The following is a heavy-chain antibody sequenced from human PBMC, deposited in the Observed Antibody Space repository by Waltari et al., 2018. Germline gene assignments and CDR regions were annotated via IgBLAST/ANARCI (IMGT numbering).Heavy chain of an antibody. CDR3: ARDLGGIAAGTKVGVGYYFDY. CDR1: GYTFTSYG. D-gene: IGHD6-13*01. J-gene: IGHJ4*02. V-gene: IGHV1-18*01. CDR2: ISAYNGNT. Sequence: QVQLVQSGAEVKKPGASVKVSCKASGYTFTSYGISWVRQAPGQGLEWMGWISAYNGNTNYAQKLQCRVTMTTDTSTSTAYMELRSLRSDDTAVYYCARDLGGIAAGTKVGVGYYFDYWGQGILVRVSS.